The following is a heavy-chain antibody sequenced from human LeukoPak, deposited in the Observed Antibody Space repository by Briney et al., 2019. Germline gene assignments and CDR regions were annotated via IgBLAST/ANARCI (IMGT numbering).Heavy chain of an antibody. Sequence: SGTLSLTCTVSGASVSGKFWSWIRHSPGNGLEWIGLIYYSGSTKFNPSLKSRVAMSVDTSNNQFSLSLNSVTTTDTAVYFCVGGGDWLPEYWGHGTQVIVSS. J-gene: IGHJ4*01. D-gene: IGHD3/OR15-3a*01. V-gene: IGHV4-59*02. CDR2: IYYSGST. CDR1: GASVSGKF. CDR3: VGGGDWLPEY.